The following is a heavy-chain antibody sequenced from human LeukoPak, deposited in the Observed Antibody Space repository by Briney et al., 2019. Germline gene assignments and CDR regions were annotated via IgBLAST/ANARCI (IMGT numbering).Heavy chain of an antibody. CDR3: ATSPSTGV. D-gene: IGHD1-14*01. CDR1: GFTFSTYS. J-gene: IGHJ4*02. Sequence: TGGSLRLSCAASGFTFSTYSMNWVRQAPGKGLEWVSVIYSGGNTYYADSVKGRFTISRDNSKNSLYLQMNSLRAEDTAVYYCATSPSTGVWGQGTLVTVSS. V-gene: IGHV3-53*01. CDR2: IYSGGNT.